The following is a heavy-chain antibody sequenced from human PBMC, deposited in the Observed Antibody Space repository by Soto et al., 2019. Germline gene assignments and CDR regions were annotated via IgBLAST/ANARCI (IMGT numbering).Heavy chain of an antibody. CDR3: ARGHVLYNWNDLVRYYYYSGMDV. Sequence: QVQLQQWGAGLLKPSETLSLTCAVYGGSFSGYYWSWIRQPPGKGLEWIGEINHSGSTNYNPSLKSRVTISVDTSKNQFSLKLSSVTAADTAVYYCARGHVLYNWNDLVRYYYYSGMDVWGQGTTVTVSS. J-gene: IGHJ6*02. D-gene: IGHD1-1*01. V-gene: IGHV4-34*01. CDR2: INHSGST. CDR1: GGSFSGYY.